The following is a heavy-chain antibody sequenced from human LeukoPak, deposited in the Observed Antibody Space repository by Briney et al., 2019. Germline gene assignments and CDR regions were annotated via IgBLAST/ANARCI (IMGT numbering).Heavy chain of an antibody. Sequence: ASVKVPCKASGYILTGYYIHWVRQAPGQGLEWMGWINPNSGGTNYAQKFQGRITMTRDTSISTAYMELSSLRSDDTAVYSCARGRPPTVADAFDIWGQGTMVTVSS. J-gene: IGHJ3*02. CDR1: GYILTGYY. D-gene: IGHD6-19*01. V-gene: IGHV1-2*02. CDR3: ARGRPPTVADAFDI. CDR2: INPNSGGT.